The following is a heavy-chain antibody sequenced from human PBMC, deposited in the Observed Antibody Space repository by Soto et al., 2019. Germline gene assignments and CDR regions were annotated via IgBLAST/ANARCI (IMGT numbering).Heavy chain of an antibody. D-gene: IGHD2-2*01. Sequence: PGGSLRLSCAVSGFTFSTYAMHRVRQAPGKGLEWVAVISYDGSNTYYADSVKGRFTISRDNMLYLQMNSLRAEDTAVYYCARDQGRSITCQLDYWGQGALVTVSS. CDR3: ARDQGRSITCQLDY. V-gene: IGHV3-30-3*01. CDR2: ISYDGSNT. CDR1: GFTFSTYA. J-gene: IGHJ4*02.